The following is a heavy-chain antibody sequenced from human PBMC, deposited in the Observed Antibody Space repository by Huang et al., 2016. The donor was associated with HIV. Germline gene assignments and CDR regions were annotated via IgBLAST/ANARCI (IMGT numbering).Heavy chain of an antibody. D-gene: IGHD6-19*01. CDR3: ARGQSGPSQWLASLGNYYYYMDV. CDR1: GGSISGSRYY. CDR2: IYYSGDS. J-gene: IGHJ6*03. V-gene: IGHV4-39*01. Sequence: QLQLQESGPGPVKPSATLSLTCSVSGGSISGSRYYWGWIRQPPGQGLEWHGSIYYSGDSNYGPALKSRVTISVDTAKNQFSLKLSSVTAADTAVYYCARGQSGPSQWLASLGNYYYYMDVWGKGTTVTVSS.